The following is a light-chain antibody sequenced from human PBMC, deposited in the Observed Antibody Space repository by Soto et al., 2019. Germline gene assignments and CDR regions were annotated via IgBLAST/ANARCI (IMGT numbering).Light chain of an antibody. CDR1: QSVGNNF. J-gene: IGKJ5*01. Sequence: EVVLTQSPGTLSLSPGERATLSCRASQSVGNNFLAWYQQKPGQAPRLLIYNALSRATGIPDRFSGSGSGTDFTLTVSRLEPDDFAVYYCQQYAYSPHTFGQGTRLEIK. CDR3: QQYAYSPHT. V-gene: IGKV3-20*01. CDR2: NAL.